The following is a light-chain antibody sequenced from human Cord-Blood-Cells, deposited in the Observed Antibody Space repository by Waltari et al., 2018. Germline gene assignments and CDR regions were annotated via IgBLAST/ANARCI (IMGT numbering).Light chain of an antibody. CDR1: QSVSSN. V-gene: IGKV3-15*01. J-gene: IGKJ2*01. CDR3: QQYNNWPLYT. Sequence: EIVMTQSPATLSVSPGERANLSCRASQSVSSNLAWYQQKPGQAPRLLIYGASTRATGIPATFSGSGSATEFTLTISSLQSEDFAVYYCQQYNNWPLYTFGQGTKLEIK. CDR2: GAS.